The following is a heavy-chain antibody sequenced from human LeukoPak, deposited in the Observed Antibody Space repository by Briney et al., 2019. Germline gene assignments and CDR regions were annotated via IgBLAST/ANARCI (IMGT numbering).Heavy chain of an antibody. CDR1: GFTFSNYA. V-gene: IGHV3-23*01. D-gene: IGHD3-10*01. CDR2: ISGSGGST. J-gene: IGHJ4*02. CDR3: AKAENYFGSGSYPFDY. Sequence: GESLRLSCAASGFTFSNYAVNWVRQAPGKGLEWVSNISGSGGSTYYADSVKGRFTVSRDNSKSTLFLQMNSLRAVDTAVYYCAKAENYFGSGSYPFDYWGQGTLVTVSS.